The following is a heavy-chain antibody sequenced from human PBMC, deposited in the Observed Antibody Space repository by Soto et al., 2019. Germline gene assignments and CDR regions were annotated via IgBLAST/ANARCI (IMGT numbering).Heavy chain of an antibody. CDR1: GITFSSYG. D-gene: IGHD3-3*01. Sequence: PGGSLRLSCAASGITFSSYGRHWVRQAPGKGLEWVAVISYDGSNKYYADSVKGRFTISRDNSKNTLYLQMNSLRAEDTAVYYCAKEPTRRIRFLEWLLDYWGQGTLVTVSS. J-gene: IGHJ4*02. V-gene: IGHV3-30*18. CDR3: AKEPTRRIRFLEWLLDY. CDR2: ISYDGSNK.